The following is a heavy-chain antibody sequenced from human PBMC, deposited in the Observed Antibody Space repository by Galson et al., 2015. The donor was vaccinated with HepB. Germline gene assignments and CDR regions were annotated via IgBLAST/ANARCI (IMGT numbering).Heavy chain of an antibody. Sequence: SLRLSCAASGFTFSTYGMHWVRQAPGKGLEWVAVIWPDGSKKYYADSVKGRFTISRDNSKNTVNLQMDSLRADDTAVYYCTRFYGGNSPSFDYWGQGTLVTVSS. J-gene: IGHJ4*02. V-gene: IGHV3-33*01. CDR1: GFTFSTYG. CDR2: IWPDGSKK. D-gene: IGHD4-23*01. CDR3: TRFYGGNSPSFDY.